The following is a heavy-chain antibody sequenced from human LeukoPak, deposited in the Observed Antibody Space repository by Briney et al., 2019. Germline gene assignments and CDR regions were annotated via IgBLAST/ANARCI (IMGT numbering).Heavy chain of an antibody. V-gene: IGHV1-69*05. CDR2: IIPIFGTA. CDR1: GGTFISYA. Sequence: VASVQFSSKAAGGTFISYAISWVRRAPGQGLEWMGGIIPIFGTANYAQKFQGRVTITTDESTSTAYLELSSLRSVDTAVYYCARVAVAGRGAFDYWGQGTLATVSS. J-gene: IGHJ4*02. D-gene: IGHD6-19*01. CDR3: ARVAVAGRGAFDY.